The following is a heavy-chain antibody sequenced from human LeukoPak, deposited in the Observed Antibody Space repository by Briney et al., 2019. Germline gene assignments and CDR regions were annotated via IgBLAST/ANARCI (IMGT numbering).Heavy chain of an antibody. CDR2: IYYSGST. CDR1: GGSISSSSYY. Sequence: SETLSLTCTVSGGSISSSSYYWGWIRQPPGKGLEWIGSIYYSGSTYYNPSLKSRVTISVDTSKNQFSLKLSSVTAADTAVYYCASGDYDFWSGYYGNYFDYWGQGTLVTVSS. CDR3: ASGDYDFWSGYYGNYFDY. V-gene: IGHV4-39*01. D-gene: IGHD3-3*01. J-gene: IGHJ4*02.